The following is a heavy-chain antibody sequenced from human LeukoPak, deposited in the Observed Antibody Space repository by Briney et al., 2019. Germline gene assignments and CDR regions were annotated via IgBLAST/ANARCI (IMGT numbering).Heavy chain of an antibody. Sequence: SETLSLTCAVSGGSISSSNWWSWVRQRPGKGLEWIGEIYHSGSTNYNPSLKSRVTISVDKSKNQFSLKLSSVTAADTAVYYCARGTLPAAADLYGWNYYYYYYMDVWGKGTTVTVSS. D-gene: IGHD6-13*01. CDR2: IYHSGST. V-gene: IGHV4-4*02. J-gene: IGHJ6*03. CDR3: ARGTLPAAADLYGWNYYYYYYMDV. CDR1: GGSISSSNW.